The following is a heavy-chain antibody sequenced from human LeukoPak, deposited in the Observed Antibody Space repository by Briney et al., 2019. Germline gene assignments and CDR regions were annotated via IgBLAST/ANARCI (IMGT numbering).Heavy chain of an antibody. CDR2: ISAYNGNT. J-gene: IGHJ5*02. Sequence: ASVKVSCKASGYTFTSYGISWVRQAPGQGLEWMGWISAYNGNTNYAQKLQGRVTMTTDTSTSTAYMELRSLRSDDTAVYYCATEYSSGLSNWFDPWGQGTLVTVSS. D-gene: IGHD6-19*01. V-gene: IGHV1-18*01. CDR3: ATEYSSGLSNWFDP. CDR1: GYTFTSYG.